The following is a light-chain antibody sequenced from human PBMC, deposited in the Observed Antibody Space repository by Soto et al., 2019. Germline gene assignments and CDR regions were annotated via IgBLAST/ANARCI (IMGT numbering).Light chain of an antibody. CDR2: SAS. V-gene: IGKV1-9*01. CDR3: QQLNRYPLT. J-gene: IGKJ4*01. CDR1: QALSNY. Sequence: DIQLTQSPSVLSASVGDTVTITCQASQALSNYLAWYQQKPGKAPDLLIYSASTLQSGVPSRFSGSGSETEFSLTIRALQPEDFATYYCQQLNRYPLTFGGGTKVDIK.